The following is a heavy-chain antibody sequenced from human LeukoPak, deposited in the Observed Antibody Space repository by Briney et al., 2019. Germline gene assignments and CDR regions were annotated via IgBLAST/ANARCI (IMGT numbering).Heavy chain of an antibody. J-gene: IGHJ4*02. CDR2: IRSKGNSYAT. CDR3: AGPYDSSGHAFDY. Sequence: PGGSLRLSCAASGFTFSGSAMHWVRQASGKGPEWVGRIRSKGNSYATAYAASVKGRFTISRDDSKNTAYLQMNSLKTGDTAVYYCAGPYDSSGHAFDYWGRGTLVTVSS. CDR1: GFTFSGSA. D-gene: IGHD3-22*01. V-gene: IGHV3-73*01.